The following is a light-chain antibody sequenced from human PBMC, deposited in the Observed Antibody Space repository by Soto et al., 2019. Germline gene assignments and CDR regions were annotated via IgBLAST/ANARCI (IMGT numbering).Light chain of an antibody. CDR2: GAS. V-gene: IGKV3-20*01. CDR3: QQYAGSPGT. J-gene: IGKJ1*01. Sequence: EIVLTQSPGTLSLSPGERATFSCRASQSVSSTYLAWYQQKPGQAPRLLIYGASSRATGIPDRFSGSGSGTDFTLIISRLEPEDFAVYYCQQYAGSPGTFGQGTKVDIK. CDR1: QSVSSTY.